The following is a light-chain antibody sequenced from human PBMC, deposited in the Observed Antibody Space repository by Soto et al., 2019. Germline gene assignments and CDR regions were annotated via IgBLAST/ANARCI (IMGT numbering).Light chain of an antibody. CDR2: ATS. Sequence: DIQMTQSPSSLSASVGDRVTITCRASQNIRSYLNWYQQKPGKPPQLLIYATSSLQTGVPSRFSASGSGTDFSLVISDLQPEDSATYYCQQGYSSRWTSGRGTKVDIK. CDR3: QQGYSSRWT. CDR1: QNIRSY. J-gene: IGKJ1*01. V-gene: IGKV1-39*01.